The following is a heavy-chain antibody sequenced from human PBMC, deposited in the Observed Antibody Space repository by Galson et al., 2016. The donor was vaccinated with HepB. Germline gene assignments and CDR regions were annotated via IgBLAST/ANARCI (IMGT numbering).Heavy chain of an antibody. V-gene: IGHV3-23*01. CDR3: ARGGTYCGGDCYYYMDV. CDR2: ISGSGGST. J-gene: IGHJ6*03. D-gene: IGHD2-21*01. Sequence: SLRLSCAASGFTFSSYAMSWVRQAPGKGLEWVSAISGSGGSTYYAGSVKGRFTISRDNSKNTLYLQMNSLRAEDTAVYYCARGGTYCGGDCYYYMDVWGKGTTVTVSS. CDR1: GFTFSSYA.